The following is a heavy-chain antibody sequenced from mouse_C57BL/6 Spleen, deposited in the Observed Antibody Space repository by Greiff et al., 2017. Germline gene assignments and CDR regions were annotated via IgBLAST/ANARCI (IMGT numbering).Heavy chain of an antibody. V-gene: IGHV1-50*01. CDR3: ARRRGNYEGYFDY. CDR1: GYTFTSYW. D-gene: IGHD2-1*01. Sequence: QVQLQQPGAELVKPGASVKLSCKASGYTFTSYWMQWVKQRPGQGLEWIGEIDPSDSYTNYNQKFKGKATLTVDTSSSTAYMQLSSLTSEDSAVYYCARRRGNYEGYFDYWGQGTTLTVSS. CDR2: IDPSDSYT. J-gene: IGHJ2*01.